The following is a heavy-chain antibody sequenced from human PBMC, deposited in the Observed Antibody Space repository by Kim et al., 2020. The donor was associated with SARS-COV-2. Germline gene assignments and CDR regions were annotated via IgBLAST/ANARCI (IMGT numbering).Heavy chain of an antibody. CDR2: IVVGSGNT. J-gene: IGHJ4*02. Sequence: SVKVSCKASGFTFTSSAVQWVRQARGQRLEWIGWIVVGSGNTNYAQKFQERVTITRDMSTSTAYMELSSLRSEDTAVYYCAADRAAAGTLDYWGQGTLVTVSS. D-gene: IGHD6-13*01. V-gene: IGHV1-58*01. CDR3: AADRAAAGTLDY. CDR1: GFTFTSSA.